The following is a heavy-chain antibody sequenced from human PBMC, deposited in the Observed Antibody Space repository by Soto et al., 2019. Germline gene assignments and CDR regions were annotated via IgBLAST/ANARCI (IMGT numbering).Heavy chain of an antibody. CDR3: ARIRFLEWLLYGFDP. CDR1: GFSLSTSGVG. V-gene: IGHV2-5*02. D-gene: IGHD3-3*01. J-gene: IGHJ5*02. CDR2: IYWDDDK. Sequence: QITLKESGPTLVKPTQTLTLTCTFSGFSLSTSGVGVGWIRQPPGKALEWLALIYWDDDKRYSPSLKSRLTITKDTSKNQVVLTMTNMDPVDTATYYCARIRFLEWLLYGFDPWGQGTLFTVSS.